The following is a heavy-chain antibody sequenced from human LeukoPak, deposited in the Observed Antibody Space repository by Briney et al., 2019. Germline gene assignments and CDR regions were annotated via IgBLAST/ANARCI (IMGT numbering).Heavy chain of an antibody. CDR3: AKDRDGGKFYFDY. Sequence: GGSLRLSCAASGFTFRSFGMHWVREAPGKGLEWVSFIRSDGRATDYADSVKGRITISRDNSRNTRYVQMNSRREEDTTIYPCAKDRDGGKFYFDYWGQGTLVTVSS. V-gene: IGHV3-30*02. CDR1: GFTFRSFG. D-gene: IGHD5-24*01. CDR2: IRSDGRAT. J-gene: IGHJ4*02.